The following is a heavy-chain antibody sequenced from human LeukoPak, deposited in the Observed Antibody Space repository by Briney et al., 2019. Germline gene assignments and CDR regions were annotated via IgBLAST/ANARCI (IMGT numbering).Heavy chain of an antibody. CDR2: ISYDGSNK. CDR1: GFTFSNYA. Sequence: GGSMRLSCAASGFTFSNYAMHWVRQAPGKGLEWVAVISYDGSNKFYADSVKGRFTISRDNSKNTLHLQMNSLRAEDTAVYYCARSLATSYHYMDVWGKGTTVTVSS. CDR3: ARSLATSYHYMDV. V-gene: IGHV3-30*04. D-gene: IGHD5-12*01. J-gene: IGHJ6*03.